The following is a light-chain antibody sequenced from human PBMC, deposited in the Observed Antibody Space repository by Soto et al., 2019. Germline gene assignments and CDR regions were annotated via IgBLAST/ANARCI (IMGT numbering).Light chain of an antibody. CDR2: SND. Sequence: QSVLTQPPSASGTPGQTVTISCSGSSSNIGSNPVNWYRQLPGTAPKLLIYSNDQRPSGVPDRFSGSKSGTSASLAISGLQSEDEAECYCAAWDDSLKGWVFGGGTKVTVL. CDR1: SSNIGSNP. V-gene: IGLV1-44*01. CDR3: AAWDDSLKGWV. J-gene: IGLJ3*02.